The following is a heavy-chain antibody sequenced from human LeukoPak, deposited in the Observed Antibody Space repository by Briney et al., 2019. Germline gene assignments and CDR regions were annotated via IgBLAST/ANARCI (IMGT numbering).Heavy chain of an antibody. Sequence: SQTLSLTCAVSGGSISSGGYSWSWIRQPPGKGLEWIGYIYHSGSTYYNPSLKGRVTISVDRSKNQFSLKLSSVTAADTAVYYCARAKQRGYCSSTSCYNNWFDPWGQGTLVTVSS. V-gene: IGHV4-30-2*01. CDR3: ARAKQRGYCSSTSCYNNWFDP. J-gene: IGHJ5*02. CDR1: GGSISSGGYS. CDR2: IYHSGST. D-gene: IGHD2-2*01.